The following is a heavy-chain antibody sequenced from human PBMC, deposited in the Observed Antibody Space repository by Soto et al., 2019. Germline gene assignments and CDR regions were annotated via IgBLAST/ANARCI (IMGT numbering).Heavy chain of an antibody. CDR2: FDPEDGET. Sequence: ASVKVSCKVSGYTLPKLSMHWVRQAPGKGLEWMGGFDPEDGETIYAQKFQGRVTMTEDTSTDTAYMELSSLRSEDTAVYYCATDLTRRYGDYVGYWGQGTLVTVSS. V-gene: IGHV1-24*01. CDR3: ATDLTRRYGDYVGY. J-gene: IGHJ4*02. D-gene: IGHD3-9*01. CDR1: GYTLPKLS.